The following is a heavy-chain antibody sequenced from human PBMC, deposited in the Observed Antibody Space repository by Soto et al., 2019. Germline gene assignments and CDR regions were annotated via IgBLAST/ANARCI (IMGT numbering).Heavy chain of an antibody. Sequence: GGSLRLSCTASGFTFGDYAMSWVRQAPGKGLEWVGFIRSKAYGGTTEYAASVKGRFTISRDDSKSIAYLQMNSLKTEDTAVYYCTREGLIYYYYCYGMDVWGQGTTVTVSS. J-gene: IGHJ6*02. V-gene: IGHV3-49*04. CDR2: IRSKAYGGTT. CDR3: TREGLIYYYYCYGMDV. CDR1: GFTFGDYA. D-gene: IGHD2-15*01.